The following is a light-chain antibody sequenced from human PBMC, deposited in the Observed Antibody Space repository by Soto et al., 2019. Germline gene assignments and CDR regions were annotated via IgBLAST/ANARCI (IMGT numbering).Light chain of an antibody. CDR2: YTSDSDQ. CDR3: LIWQSSSAV. J-gene: IGLJ2*01. Sequence: QLVLTQPSSLSASPGASASLTCTLRSGINVATYKIYWYQQKPGSPPQYLLRYTSDSDQRQGSGVPSRFSGSKDASANAGILLSAGLQSEDEADYYCLIWQSSSAVFGGGTQLTVL. CDR1: SGINVATYK. V-gene: IGLV5-45*02.